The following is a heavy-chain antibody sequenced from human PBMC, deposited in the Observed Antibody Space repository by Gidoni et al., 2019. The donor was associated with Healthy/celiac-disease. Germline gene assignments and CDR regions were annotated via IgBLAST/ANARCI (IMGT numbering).Heavy chain of an antibody. CDR2: ISHSGST. CDR1: GGSFSGYY. D-gene: IGHD3-22*01. J-gene: IGHJ4*02. CDR3: ARAVRYYYDSSGYSDY. V-gene: IGHV4-34*01. Sequence: QVQLQQWGAGMLKPSGTLYLTRAIYGGSFSGYYWLWIRQPPGKGLEWIGEISHSGSTNYNPSLKSLVTISVDTSKNQFSLKLISVSASDTAVYYCARAVRYYYDSSGYSDYWGQGTLVTVSS.